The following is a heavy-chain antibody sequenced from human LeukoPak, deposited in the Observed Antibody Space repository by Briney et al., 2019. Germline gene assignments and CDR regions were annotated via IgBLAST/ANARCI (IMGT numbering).Heavy chain of an antibody. CDR3: AIREDNGDFDY. Sequence: GASLKISCKTSGYSFTSYWIAWVRQMPGEGLEWMGIIYPDNSDTRYSPSFQGQVTISADKSLSTAYLQWSSLKASDTAMYYCAIREDNGDFDYWGQGTLVTVSS. CDR2: IYPDNSDT. D-gene: IGHD1-1*01. J-gene: IGHJ4*02. V-gene: IGHV5-51*01. CDR1: GYSFTSYW.